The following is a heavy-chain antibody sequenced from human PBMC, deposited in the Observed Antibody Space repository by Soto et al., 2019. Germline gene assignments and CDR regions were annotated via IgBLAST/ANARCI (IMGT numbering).Heavy chain of an antibody. CDR3: ARWPQPRYTADPYAVDV. D-gene: IGHD3-16*02. Sequence: QVHLVQSGTEVKKPGSSVKVSCKASGGTFSSSGFSWVRQAPGQGLEWMGMIVPSLDTTNYAQKFQARVTITADEVTSTGYIELRSLRSEETAVYYCARWPQPRYTADPYAVDVWGQGTRVIVSS. CDR2: IVPSLDTT. CDR1: GGTFSSSG. J-gene: IGHJ6*02. V-gene: IGHV1-69*11.